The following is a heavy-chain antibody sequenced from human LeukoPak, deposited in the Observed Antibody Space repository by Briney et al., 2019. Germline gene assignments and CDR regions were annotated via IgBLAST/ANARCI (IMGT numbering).Heavy chain of an antibody. V-gene: IGHV3-23*01. CDR2: IRGSGTGT. CDR1: GFTFSNYA. CDR3: AKHNGAAAGVPYYFDS. D-gene: IGHD6-13*01. J-gene: IGHJ4*02. Sequence: QAGGSLRLSCAASGFTFSNYAMTWVRQAPGKGLEWVSAIRGSGTGTYYADSVKGRFTISRDNSKNTLYLHMNSLRAEDTAIYYCAKHNGAAAGVPYYFDSWGQGTLVTVSS.